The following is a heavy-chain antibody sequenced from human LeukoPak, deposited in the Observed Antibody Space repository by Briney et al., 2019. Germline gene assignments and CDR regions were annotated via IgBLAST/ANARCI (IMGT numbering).Heavy chain of an antibody. CDR3: ARSYYGLHQGFDP. D-gene: IGHD3-10*01. V-gene: IGHV3-23*01. CDR1: GFTFSSYA. Sequence: PGGSLRLSCAASGFTFSSYAMSWVRQAPGKGLEWVSAISGSGGSTYYADSVKGRFTISRDNSKNTLYLQMNSLRAEDTAAYYCARSYYGLHQGFDPWGQGTLVTVSS. CDR2: ISGSGGST. J-gene: IGHJ5*02.